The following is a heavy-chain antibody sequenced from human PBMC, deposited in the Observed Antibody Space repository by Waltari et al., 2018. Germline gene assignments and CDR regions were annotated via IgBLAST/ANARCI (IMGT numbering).Heavy chain of an antibody. CDR3: ASGLGYMDY. V-gene: IGHV3-33*01. D-gene: IGHD1-1*01. J-gene: IGHJ4*02. CDR2: IWYDGSNK. CDR1: GFTFSSYG. Sequence: QVQLVESGGGVVQPGRSLRLSCAASGFTFSSYGMHWVRQAPGKGLEGVAVIWYDGSNKYYADSGKGRFTISRDNSKNTLYLQMNSLRAEDTDVYYCASGLGYMDYWGQGTLVTVSS.